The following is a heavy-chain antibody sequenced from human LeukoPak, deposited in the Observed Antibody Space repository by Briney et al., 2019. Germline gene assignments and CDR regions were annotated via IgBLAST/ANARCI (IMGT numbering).Heavy chain of an antibody. CDR1: GFTFSSYA. D-gene: IGHD3-10*01. J-gene: IGHJ6*03. Sequence: PGGSLRLSCAASGFTFSSYAMSWVRQAPGKGLEWVSAISGSGGSTYYADSVRGRFTISRDNSKNTLYLQMNSLRAEDTAVYYCAKGYYYGSGSYFFGYYYMDVWGKGTTVTVSS. V-gene: IGHV3-23*01. CDR2: ISGSGGST. CDR3: AKGYYYGSGSYFFGYYYMDV.